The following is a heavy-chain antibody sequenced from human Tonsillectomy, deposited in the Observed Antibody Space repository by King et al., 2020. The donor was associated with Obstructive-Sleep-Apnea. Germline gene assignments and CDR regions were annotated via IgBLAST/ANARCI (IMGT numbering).Heavy chain of an antibody. V-gene: IGHV3-30-3*01. CDR3: ARGVGSLLWFGESPPYGMDV. CDR2: ISYDGSNK. Sequence: QLVQSGGGVVQPGRSLRLSCAASGFTFSSYAMHWVRQAPGKGLEWVAVISYDGSNKYYADSVKGRFTISRDNSKNTLYLQMNSLRAEDTAVYYCARGVGSLLWFGESPPYGMDVWGQGTTVTVSS. D-gene: IGHD3-10*01. J-gene: IGHJ6*02. CDR1: GFTFSSYA.